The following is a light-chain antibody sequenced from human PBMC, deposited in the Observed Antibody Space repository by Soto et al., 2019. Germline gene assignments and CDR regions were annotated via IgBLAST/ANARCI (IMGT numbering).Light chain of an antibody. CDR2: LVS. J-gene: IGKJ4*01. CDR1: QSLLHSNWNTY. Sequence: DIVMTQSPLSLPVTPGEPSSISCRSSQSLLHSNWNTYLDWYLQKPGQSPQLLIYLVSDRASGVPGRFSGSGSGTDFRLNISRVEAEDAGVYYCMQALQTPLTFGGGTKVEIK. V-gene: IGKV2-28*01. CDR3: MQALQTPLT.